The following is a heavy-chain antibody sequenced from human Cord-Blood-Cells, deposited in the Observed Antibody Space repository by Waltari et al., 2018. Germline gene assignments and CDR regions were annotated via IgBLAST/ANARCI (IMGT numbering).Heavy chain of an antibody. D-gene: IGHD6-13*01. Sequence: QVQLQESGPGLVKPSETLSLTCAVSGYSISSGYYWGWIRQPPGKGLEWIGSIYHSGSTYYNPDLKSRVTISVDTSKNQFSRKLSSVTAADTAVYYCARLKYSSRSFDYWGQGTLVTVSS. V-gene: IGHV4-38-2*01. J-gene: IGHJ4*02. CDR2: IYHSGST. CDR1: GYSISSGYY. CDR3: ARLKYSSRSFDY.